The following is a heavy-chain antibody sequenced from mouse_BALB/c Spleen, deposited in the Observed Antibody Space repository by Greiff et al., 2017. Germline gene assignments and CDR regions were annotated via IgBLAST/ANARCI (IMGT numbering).Heavy chain of an antibody. CDR2: ISSGGST. CDR1: GFTFSSYA. D-gene: IGHD2-4*01. V-gene: IGHV5-6-5*01. Sequence: EVQVVESGGGLVKPGGSLKLSCAASGFTFSSYAMSWVRQTPEKRLEWVASISSGGSTYYSDSVKVRFTISRDNARNILYLQMSSLRSEDTAMYYCARGVMITTGPFAYWGQGTLVTVSA. J-gene: IGHJ3*01. CDR3: ARGVMITTGPFAY.